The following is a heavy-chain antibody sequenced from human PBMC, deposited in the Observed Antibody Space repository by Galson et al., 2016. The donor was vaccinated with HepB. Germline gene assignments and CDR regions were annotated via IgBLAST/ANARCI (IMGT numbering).Heavy chain of an antibody. Sequence: SLRLSCAASGFTFSTYAMSWVRQAPGKGLEWVSLISGGNTYYADSVRGRFTIPRDNSKNTLYLQMNSLGAENTAVYYCAKVLPYSAGHGMDVRGQGTTVTVSS. CDR3: AKVLPYSAGHGMDV. J-gene: IGHJ6*01. D-gene: IGHD6-13*01. CDR2: ISGGNT. V-gene: IGHV3-23*01. CDR1: GFTFSTYA.